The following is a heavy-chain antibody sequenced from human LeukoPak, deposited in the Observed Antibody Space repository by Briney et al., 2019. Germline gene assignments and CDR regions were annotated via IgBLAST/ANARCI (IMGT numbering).Heavy chain of an antibody. V-gene: IGHV4-34*01. CDR1: GGSFSGYY. J-gene: IGHJ4*02. D-gene: IGHD5-18*01. CDR2: INRSGST. Sequence: SETLSLTCAVYGGSFSGYYWSWIRQPPGKGLEWIGEINRSGSTNYNPSLKSRVTISVDTSENQFSLKLSSVTAADTAVYYCARVKRVYSYGYLDYWGQGTLVTVSS. CDR3: ARVKRVYSYGYLDY.